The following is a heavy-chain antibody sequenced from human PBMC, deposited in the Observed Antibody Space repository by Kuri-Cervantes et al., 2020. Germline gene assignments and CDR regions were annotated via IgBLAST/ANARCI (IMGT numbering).Heavy chain of an antibody. CDR3: ARLTYYSGSGSYYNDPYGMDV. V-gene: IGHV3-21*01. J-gene: IGHJ6*02. Sequence: GESLKISCAASGFTFSSYWMHWVRQAPGKGLEWVSSISSSSSYIYYADSVKGRLTISRDNGKNSLYLQMNSLRVEDTAVYYCARLTYYSGSGSYYNDPYGMDVWGQGTTVTVSS. CDR1: GFTFSSYW. D-gene: IGHD3-10*01. CDR2: ISSSSSYI.